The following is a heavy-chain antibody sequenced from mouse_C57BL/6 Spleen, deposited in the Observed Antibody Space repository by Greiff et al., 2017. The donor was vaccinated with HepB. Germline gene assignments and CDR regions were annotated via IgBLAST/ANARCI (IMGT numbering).Heavy chain of an antibody. D-gene: IGHD4-1*01. V-gene: IGHV5-6*01. CDR1: GFTFSSYG. Sequence: EVNLVESGGDLVKPGGSLKLSCAASGFTFSSYGMSWVRQTPDKRLEWVATISSGGSYTYYPDSVKGRFTISRDNAKNTLYLQMSSLKSEDTAMYYCARFTGTSYAMDYWGQGTSVTVSS. J-gene: IGHJ4*01. CDR3: ARFTGTSYAMDY. CDR2: ISSGGSYT.